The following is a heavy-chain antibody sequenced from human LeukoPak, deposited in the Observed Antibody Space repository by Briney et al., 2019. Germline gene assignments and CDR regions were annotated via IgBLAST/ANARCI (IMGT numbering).Heavy chain of an antibody. V-gene: IGHV4-34*01. Sequence: PSETLSLTCAVYGGSFSGYYWSWIRQPPGKGLEWIGEINHSGSTNYNPSLKSRVTISVDTSKNQFSLKLSSVTAADTAVYYCARESFYSSGWYPILYYYYMDVWGKGTTVTVSS. CDR3: ARESFYSSGWYPILYYYYMDV. J-gene: IGHJ6*03. CDR2: INHSGST. CDR1: GGSFSGYY. D-gene: IGHD6-19*01.